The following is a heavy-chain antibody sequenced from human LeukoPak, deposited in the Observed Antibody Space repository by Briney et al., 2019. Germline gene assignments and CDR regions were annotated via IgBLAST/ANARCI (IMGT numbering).Heavy chain of an antibody. CDR1: GFTFSSYA. J-gene: IGHJ6*03. Sequence: GSLRLSCAASGFTFSSYAMHWIRQPPGKGLEWIGEINHSGSTNYNPSLKSRVTISVDTSKNQFSLKLSSVTAADTAVYYCARQGGFIAARLPVYYYYYMDVWGKGTTVTVSS. CDR2: INHSGST. D-gene: IGHD6-6*01. CDR3: ARQGGFIAARLPVYYYYYMDV. V-gene: IGHV4-34*01.